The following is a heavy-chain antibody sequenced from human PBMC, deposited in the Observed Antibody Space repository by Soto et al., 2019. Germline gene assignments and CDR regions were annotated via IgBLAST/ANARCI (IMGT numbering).Heavy chain of an antibody. Sequence: GESLKSSCNGSGDSFTSYWIGWVRQMPGKGLEWMGIIYPGDSTTRYSPSFQGQVTISADKSINTAYLQWSSLKASDTAMYYCARHGVRYCSGTSCRYGMDVWGQGTTVTVSS. D-gene: IGHD2-2*01. V-gene: IGHV5-51*01. CDR3: ARHGVRYCSGTSCRYGMDV. CDR2: IYPGDSTT. CDR1: GDSFTSYW. J-gene: IGHJ6*02.